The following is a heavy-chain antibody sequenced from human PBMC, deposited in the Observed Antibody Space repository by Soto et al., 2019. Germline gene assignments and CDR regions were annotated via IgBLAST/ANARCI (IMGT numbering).Heavy chain of an antibody. CDR1: GGSISSGDYY. J-gene: IGHJ5*02. D-gene: IGHD3-10*01. Sequence: PSETLSLNCTVSGGSISSGDYYWSWIRQPPGKGLEWIGYIYYSGSTYYNPSLKSRVTISVDTTKNQFSLKLSSVTAADTAVYYCARDRHYYGSGSYSGWFDPWGQGTLVTVSS. CDR2: IYYSGST. V-gene: IGHV4-30-4*01. CDR3: ARDRHYYGSGSYSGWFDP.